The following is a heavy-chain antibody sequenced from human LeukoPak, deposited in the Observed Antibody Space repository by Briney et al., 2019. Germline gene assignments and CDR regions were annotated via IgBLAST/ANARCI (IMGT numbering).Heavy chain of an antibody. CDR1: GFTFSSYS. D-gene: IGHD2-15*01. V-gene: IGHV3-21*01. J-gene: IGHJ4*02. CDR2: ISSSSSYI. CDR3: ARAGYCSGGSCYGSDY. Sequence: GGSLRLSCAASGFTFSSYSMNWVRQAPGKGLEWVSSISSSSSYIYYADSVKGRFTISRDNAKNSLSLQMNSLRAEDTAVYYCARAGYCSGGSCYGSDYWGQGTLVSVSS.